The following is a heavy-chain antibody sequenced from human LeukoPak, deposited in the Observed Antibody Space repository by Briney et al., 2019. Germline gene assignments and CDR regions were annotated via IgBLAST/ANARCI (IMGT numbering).Heavy chain of an antibody. CDR2: INHSGST. Sequence: SETLSLTCAVYGGSFSGHYWSWIRQPPGKGLEWIGEINHSGSTNYNPSLKSRVTISVDTSKNQFSLKLSSVTAADTAVYYCAGGTDYWGQGTLVTVSS. CDR3: AGGTDY. CDR1: GGSFSGHY. J-gene: IGHJ4*02. V-gene: IGHV4-34*01.